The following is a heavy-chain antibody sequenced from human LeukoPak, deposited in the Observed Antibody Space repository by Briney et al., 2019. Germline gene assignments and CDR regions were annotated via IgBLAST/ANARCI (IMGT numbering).Heavy chain of an antibody. J-gene: IGHJ4*02. CDR1: GFTFSSYG. CDR3: AKDVRIAVAGTGRYY. Sequence: GGSLRLSCAASGFTFSSYGMHWVRQAPGKGLEWVAVISYDGSNKYYADSVKGRFTISRDNSKNTLYLQMNSLRAEDTAVYYCAKDVRIAVAGTGRYYWGQGTLVTVSS. V-gene: IGHV3-30*18. CDR2: ISYDGSNK. D-gene: IGHD6-19*01.